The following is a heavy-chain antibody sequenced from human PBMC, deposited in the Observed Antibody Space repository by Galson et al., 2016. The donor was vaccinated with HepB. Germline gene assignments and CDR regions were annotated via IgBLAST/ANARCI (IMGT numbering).Heavy chain of an antibody. CDR1: GGSINTTIYY. Sequence: SETLSLTCTVSGGSINTTIYYWGWIRQPPGKGLEWIGSLFYTGSAYYNPSLKSRVAMSADTSKNQFSLRLSSVTAADTAVYYCARHRMRGGIVYWGQGTLVTVSS. CDR3: ARHRMRGGIVY. J-gene: IGHJ4*02. CDR2: LFYTGSA. D-gene: IGHD2-15*01. V-gene: IGHV4-39*01.